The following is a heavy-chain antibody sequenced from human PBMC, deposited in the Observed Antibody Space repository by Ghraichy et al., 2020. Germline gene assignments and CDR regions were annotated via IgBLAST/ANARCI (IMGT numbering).Heavy chain of an antibody. D-gene: IGHD6-13*01. CDR1: GFTFSSYE. CDR3: ARAGHSSWYIGSGWYYFDY. V-gene: IGHV3-48*03. J-gene: IGHJ4*02. CDR2: ISSSGSTI. Sequence: GGSLRLSCAASGFTFSSYEMNWVRQAPGKGLEWVSYISSSGSTIYYADSVKGRFTISRDNAKNSLYLQMNSLRAEDTAVYYCARAGHSSWYIGSGWYYFDYWGQGTLVTVSS.